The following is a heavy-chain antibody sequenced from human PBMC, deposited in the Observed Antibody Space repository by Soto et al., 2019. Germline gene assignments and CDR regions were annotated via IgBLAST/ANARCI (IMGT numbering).Heavy chain of an antibody. CDR1: GFSLSTSGVG. CDR2: IYWDDDK. Sequence: QITLKESGPTLVKPTQTLTLTCTFSGFSLSTSGVGVGWIRQPPGKALEWLALIYWDDDKRYSPSLKSRLTITKDTYKNQVVLTMTNMDPVDTATYYCAHDFWSGYYTERWFDPWGQGTLVTVSS. D-gene: IGHD3-3*01. CDR3: AHDFWSGYYTERWFDP. J-gene: IGHJ5*02. V-gene: IGHV2-5*02.